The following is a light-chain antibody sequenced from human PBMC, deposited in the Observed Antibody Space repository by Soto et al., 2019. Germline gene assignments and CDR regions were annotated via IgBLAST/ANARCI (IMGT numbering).Light chain of an antibody. V-gene: IGKV3-15*01. Sequence: EIVMTQSPATLSVSPGDRVTLSCRASQSVSRKLAWYQQKPGQAPRLLIYGTTTRATGIPARFSGSGSGTEFTLTTSSLQSEDFVIYYCQQYGHWPPYTFGQGTTLETK. CDR3: QQYGHWPPYT. J-gene: IGKJ2*01. CDR2: GTT. CDR1: QSVSRK.